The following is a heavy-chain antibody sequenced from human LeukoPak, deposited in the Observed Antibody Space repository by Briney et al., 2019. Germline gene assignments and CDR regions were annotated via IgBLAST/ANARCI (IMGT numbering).Heavy chain of an antibody. V-gene: IGHV3-30*18. CDR1: GFTFSSYA. Sequence: PGGSLRLSCAASGFTFSSYAMHWVRQAPGKGLEWVAFISYDGGNKYYADSVKGRFTISRDNSKNTLYLQMNSLRAEDTAVYYCAKYPPVLRYFDWSPPDWGQGTLVTVSS. D-gene: IGHD3-9*01. J-gene: IGHJ4*02. CDR3: AKYPPVLRYFDWSPPD. CDR2: ISYDGGNK.